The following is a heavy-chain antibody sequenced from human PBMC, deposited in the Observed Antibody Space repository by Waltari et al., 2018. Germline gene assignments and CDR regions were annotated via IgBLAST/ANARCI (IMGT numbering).Heavy chain of an antibody. D-gene: IGHD1-1*01. V-gene: IGHV4-34*01. CDR1: SGSFSDYY. Sequence: QVQLHQWGAGLLKPSETLSLTCAVYSGSFSDYYWSWIRQPPGKGLEWIGQINHSGSTDVNPSRKSRVTLSVDTSKNQFSLKLSSVTAADTAVYYCARTRIKGTSPYYWGQGTLVTVSS. CDR3: ARTRIKGTSPYY. J-gene: IGHJ4*02. CDR2: INHSGST.